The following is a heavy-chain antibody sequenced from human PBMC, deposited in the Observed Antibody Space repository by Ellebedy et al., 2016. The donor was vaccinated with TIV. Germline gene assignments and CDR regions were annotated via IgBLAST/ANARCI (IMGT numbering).Heavy chain of an antibody. CDR3: ATLDYDSSGYDRQFDS. V-gene: IGHV1-69*13. CDR2: IITMFYQT. D-gene: IGHD3-22*01. CDR1: RGTFNRYS. Sequence: SVKVSXKASRGTFNRYSISWVRQAPGQGLEWMGGIITMFYQTNYAQKFQERVTITADESTTTAYMELSSLRSEDTAVYYCATLDYDSSGYDRQFDSWGQGTLVAVSS. J-gene: IGHJ4*02.